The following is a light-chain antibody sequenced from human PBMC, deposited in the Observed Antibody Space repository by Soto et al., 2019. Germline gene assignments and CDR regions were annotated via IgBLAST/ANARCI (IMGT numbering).Light chain of an antibody. CDR1: QDISSY. V-gene: IGKV1-9*01. J-gene: IGKJ4*01. Sequence: IQLTQSPSSLSASVGDRVTITCRASQDISSYLAWYQQKPGKAPKLLIYAASTLQSGVPSRFSGSGSGTDFTLTISSLQPEDFATYYCQRLSHAFGGGTKVDIK. CDR3: QRLSHA. CDR2: AAS.